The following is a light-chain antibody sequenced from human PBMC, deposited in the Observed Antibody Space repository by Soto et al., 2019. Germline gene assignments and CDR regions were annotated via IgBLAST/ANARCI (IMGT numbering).Light chain of an antibody. Sequence: QSVLTQPASVSGSPGQSITISCTGTSSDVGSYNLVSWYQQHPGKAPKLMIYEVSKRPSGVSNRFSGSKSGNTASLTISGLQAEDEADYYCCSYAGSSTSYVFGTGTKDTDL. CDR3: CSYAGSSTSYV. CDR2: EVS. V-gene: IGLV2-23*02. CDR1: SSDVGSYNL. J-gene: IGLJ1*01.